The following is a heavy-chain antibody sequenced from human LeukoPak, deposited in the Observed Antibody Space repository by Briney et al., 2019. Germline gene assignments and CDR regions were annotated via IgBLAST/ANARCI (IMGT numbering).Heavy chain of an antibody. V-gene: IGHV4-34*01. D-gene: IGHD1-7*01. CDR3: ARAYNWNYKLAYYYYYYMDV. CDR2: INHSGST. J-gene: IGHJ6*03. Sequence: SETLSLTCAVYGGSFSGYYWSWIRQPPGKGLEWIGEINHSGSTNYNPSLKSRVTISVDKSKNQFSLKLSSVTAADTAVYYCARAYNWNYKLAYYYYYYMDVWGKGTTVTVSS. CDR1: GGSFSGYY.